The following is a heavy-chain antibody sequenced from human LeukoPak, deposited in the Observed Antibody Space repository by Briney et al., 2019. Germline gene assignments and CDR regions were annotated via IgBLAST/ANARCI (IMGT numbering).Heavy chain of an antibody. J-gene: IGHJ4*02. CDR3: ASHAHDYDSSGYFDS. Sequence: GGSLRLSCVVSRLTFNSNAMYWVRQAPGKGLEGVSGISVSGGSEYYADSVKGRFSVSRDNSKHTVYLQMNSLRAEDTAVYFCASHAHDYDSSGYFDSWGQGALVTVSS. CDR2: ISVSGGSE. V-gene: IGHV3-23*01. D-gene: IGHD3-22*01. CDR1: RLTFNSNA.